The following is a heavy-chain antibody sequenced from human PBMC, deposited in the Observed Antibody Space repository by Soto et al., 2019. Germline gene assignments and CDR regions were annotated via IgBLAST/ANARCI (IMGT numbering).Heavy chain of an antibody. V-gene: IGHV1-8*01. J-gene: IGHJ6*02. CDR1: GYTFTSYD. D-gene: IGHD3-3*01. CDR2: MNPNSGNT. Sequence: ASVKVSCKASGYTFTSYDINWVRQATGQGLEWMGWMNPNSGNTGYAQKFQGRVTMTRNTSISTAYMELSSLRSEDTAVYYCARYDFWSVYSTYYYYYYGLDGWGQGTTVTVAS. CDR3: ARYDFWSVYSTYYYYYYGLDG.